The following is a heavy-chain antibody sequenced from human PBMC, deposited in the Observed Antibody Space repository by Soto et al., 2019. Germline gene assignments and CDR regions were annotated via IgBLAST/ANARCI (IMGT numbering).Heavy chain of an antibody. D-gene: IGHD6-6*01. Sequence: EVQLLDSGGDSVKPGGSLRLSCAASGFAFANYAMTWVRQASGKGLEWVSTIGVGGGSTYYADSVRGRFTISRDNSKNTVYLQMNSLRAEDTAVYFCAKERLARGADYWGQGTLVTVSS. V-gene: IGHV3-23*01. J-gene: IGHJ4*02. CDR3: AKERLARGADY. CDR1: GFAFANYA. CDR2: IGVGGGST.